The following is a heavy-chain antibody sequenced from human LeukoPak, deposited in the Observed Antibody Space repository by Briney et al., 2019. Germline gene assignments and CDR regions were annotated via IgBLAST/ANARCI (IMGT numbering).Heavy chain of an antibody. V-gene: IGHV3-23*01. J-gene: IGHJ4*02. D-gene: IGHD4-17*01. CDR1: GFTFSSYA. Sequence: GGSLRLSCAVSGFTFSSYAMTWVRQAPGKGLEWVSAITGGGDTTYYADSVKGRFTISRDNAKNSLDLQMNSLRAEDTAVYYCARVARYGDYIGGSDYWGQGALVTVSS. CDR3: ARVARYGDYIGGSDY. CDR2: ITGGGDTT.